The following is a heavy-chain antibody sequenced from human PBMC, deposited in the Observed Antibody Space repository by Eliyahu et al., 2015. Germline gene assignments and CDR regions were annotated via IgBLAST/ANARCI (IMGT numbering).Heavy chain of an antibody. D-gene: IGHD5/OR15-5a*01. CDR3: APVNAGLDY. V-gene: IGHV3-74*01. Sequence: EVQLVESGGGLVQPGGSXXXSCAXSGFTFRXYWXXWVRQAPGKGLVWGSRIDGSGSSTNYADSVKGRFSISRDNAKNTAYLQMNSLRAEDTAVYYCAPVNAGLDYWGQGTLVTVSS. J-gene: IGHJ4*02. CDR2: IDGSGSST. CDR1: GFTFRXYW.